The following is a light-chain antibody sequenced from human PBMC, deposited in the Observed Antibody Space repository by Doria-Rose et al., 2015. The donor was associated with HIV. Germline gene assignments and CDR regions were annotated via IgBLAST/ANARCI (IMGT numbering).Light chain of an antibody. Sequence: TQSPESLGMSLGERATLNCKSNQSLLYTSKNHLAWYQQKPGQPPKLLIYWASTRQSGVPARFSGSGSGTDFTLTISSLEAEDVAVYYCQQYYDTPSFGPGTTVDIK. CDR2: WAS. CDR3: QQYYDTPS. CDR1: QSLLYTSKNH. J-gene: IGKJ3*01. V-gene: IGKV4-1*01.